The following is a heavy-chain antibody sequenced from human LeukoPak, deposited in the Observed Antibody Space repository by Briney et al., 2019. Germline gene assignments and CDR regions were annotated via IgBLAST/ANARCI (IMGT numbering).Heavy chain of an antibody. D-gene: IGHD3-9*01. J-gene: IGHJ6*03. CDR3: ARRGTYYDLLTGYLGVEYYMDV. CDR1: GFTFSDYD. Sequence: GGSLRLSCAASGFTFSDYDMSWIRQAPGGGLEWISYIHSRGSTTYYADSVKGRFTISRDNAKNSLFLQMNSLRVEDTAVYYSARRGTYYDLLTGYLGVEYYMDVWGKGTTVTISS. V-gene: IGHV3-11*01. CDR2: IHSRGSTT.